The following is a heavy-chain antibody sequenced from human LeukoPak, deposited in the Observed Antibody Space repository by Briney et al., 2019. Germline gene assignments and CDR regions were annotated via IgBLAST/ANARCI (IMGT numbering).Heavy chain of an antibody. Sequence: GWSLTVSSTVSEFTVSSNSMNWVRQAPGKGLEWVSFIYSDNTHYSDSVKGRFTISRDNAKNTLYLKMNSLRAEDTSVYYCASPHDYGDYPLYFDYWGQGNLVTVSS. V-gene: IGHV3-53*01. D-gene: IGHD4-17*01. CDR1: EFTVSSNS. CDR3: ASPHDYGDYPLYFDY. CDR2: IYSDNT. J-gene: IGHJ4*02.